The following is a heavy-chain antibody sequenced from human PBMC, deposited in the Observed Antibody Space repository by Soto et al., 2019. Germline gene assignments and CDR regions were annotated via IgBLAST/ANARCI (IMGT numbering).Heavy chain of an antibody. Sequence: GGSLRLSCAASGFTFSSYVMHWVRQAPGKGLEWVAVIWYDGSNKYYADSVKGRFTISRDNSKNTLYLQMNSLRAEDTAVYYCARDILTAVAGEEINWFDPWGQGTLVTVSS. CDR1: GFTFSSYV. J-gene: IGHJ5*02. D-gene: IGHD6-19*01. CDR3: ARDILTAVAGEEINWFDP. CDR2: IWYDGSNK. V-gene: IGHV3-33*08.